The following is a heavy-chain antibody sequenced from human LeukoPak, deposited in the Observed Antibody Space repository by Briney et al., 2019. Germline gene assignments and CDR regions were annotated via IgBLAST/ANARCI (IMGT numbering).Heavy chain of an antibody. CDR2: ISAYNGNT. CDR1: GYTFTSYG. Sequence: ASVKVSCKASGYTFTSYGISWVRQAPGQGLEWMGWISAYNGNTNYAQKLQGGVTMTTDTSTSTAYMELRSLRSDDTAVYYCARDRKRQYYYDSSGYPDAFDIWGQGTMVTVSS. D-gene: IGHD3-22*01. CDR3: ARDRKRQYYYDSSGYPDAFDI. J-gene: IGHJ3*02. V-gene: IGHV1-18*01.